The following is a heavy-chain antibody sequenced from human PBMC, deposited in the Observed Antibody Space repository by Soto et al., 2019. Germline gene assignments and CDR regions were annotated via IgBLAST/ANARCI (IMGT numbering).Heavy chain of an antibody. CDR2: VSPPFRTS. CDR1: GVSFNNNG. D-gene: IGHD3-10*01. CDR3: ARVLYYGSGSYSPYGMDV. Sequence: QVQLVQSGAEVKQPGSSVKVSCKTSGVSFNNNGIGWVRQAPGHGLEWMGGVSPPFRTSNYARKFQGRISITADASTGTVNMELSSLTSDDTAQYYCARVLYYGSGSYSPYGMDVWGQGTTVTVSS. J-gene: IGHJ6*02. V-gene: IGHV1-69*01.